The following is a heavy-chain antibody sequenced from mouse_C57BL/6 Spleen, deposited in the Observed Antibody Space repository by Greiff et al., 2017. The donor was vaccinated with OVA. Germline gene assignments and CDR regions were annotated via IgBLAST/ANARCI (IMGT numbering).Heavy chain of an antibody. Sequence: EVKVEESGGGLVQPGGSMKLSCVASGFTFSNYWMNWVRQSPEKGLEWVAQIRLKSDNYATHYAESVKGRFTISRDDSKSSVYLQMNNLRAEDTGIYYCTTGTREVRYFDYWGQGTTLTVSS. J-gene: IGHJ2*01. CDR1: GFTFSNYW. CDR2: IRLKSDNYAT. V-gene: IGHV6-3*01. CDR3: TTGTREVRYFDY. D-gene: IGHD4-1*01.